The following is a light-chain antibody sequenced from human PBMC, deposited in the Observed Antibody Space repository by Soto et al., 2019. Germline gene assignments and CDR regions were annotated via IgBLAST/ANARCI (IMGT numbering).Light chain of an antibody. Sequence: EIVMTQSPLSLPVTPGEPASISCRSSQSLLHSNGYNYLDWYLQKPGQSPQLLIYLGSNRASGVPDRFSGSGSGTDFTLKISRVEAEDVGVYYCMQALQTHHTFGQGTKVDIK. CDR2: LGS. J-gene: IGKJ2*01. CDR1: QSLLHSNGYNY. CDR3: MQALQTHHT. V-gene: IGKV2-28*01.